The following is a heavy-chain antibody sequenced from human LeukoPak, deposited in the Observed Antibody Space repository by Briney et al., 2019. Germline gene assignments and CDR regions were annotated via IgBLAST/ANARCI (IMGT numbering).Heavy chain of an antibody. Sequence: ASVKVSCKASGYTFTGYYMHWVRQAPGQGLEWMGWINPNSGGTNYAQKFQGRVTMTRDTSISTAYMELSRLRSDDTAVYYCAREGMYYDSSGGFDYWGQGTLVTVSS. V-gene: IGHV1-2*02. CDR2: INPNSGGT. CDR1: GYTFTGYY. J-gene: IGHJ4*02. CDR3: AREGMYYDSSGGFDY. D-gene: IGHD3-22*01.